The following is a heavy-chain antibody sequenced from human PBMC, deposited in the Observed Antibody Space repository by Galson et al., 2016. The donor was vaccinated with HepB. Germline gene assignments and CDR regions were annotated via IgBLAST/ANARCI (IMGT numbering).Heavy chain of an antibody. CDR3: AREWELGGYFDY. CDR2: LSHDGVTK. D-gene: IGHD1-26*01. V-gene: IGHV3-30-3*01. CDR1: GFTVSSTY. J-gene: IGHJ4*02. Sequence: LRLSCAASGFTVSSTYMNWVRQAPGKGLEWVAVLSHDGVTKFYADSVRARFTISRDKSKTTVYLQMDGLSAEDTAVYYCAREWELGGYFDYWGQGTLVTVSS.